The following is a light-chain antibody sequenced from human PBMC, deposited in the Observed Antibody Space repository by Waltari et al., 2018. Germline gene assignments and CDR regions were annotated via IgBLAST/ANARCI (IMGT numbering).Light chain of an antibody. J-gene: IGLJ3*02. CDR1: TGAVAGDFY. CDR3: LLHFGGDQLV. Sequence: QTVVTQEPSLTVSPGGTVTLTCASSTGAVAGDFYPSWFQQMPGQAPRALIFGSTNKYSCPPSRFSGSLLWGKAALTLSGAQPEDEADYYCLLHFGGDQLVFGGGTKLTVL. CDR2: GST. V-gene: IGLV7-43*01.